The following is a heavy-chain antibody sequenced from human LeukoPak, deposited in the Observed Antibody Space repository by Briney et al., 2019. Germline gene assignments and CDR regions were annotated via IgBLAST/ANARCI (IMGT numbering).Heavy chain of an antibody. CDR1: GFTFSSYG. CDR3: AKEELSGYFDY. Sequence: GESLRLSCAASGFTFSSYGMHWVRQAPGKGLEWVAVISYDGSNKYYADSVKGRFTISRDNSKNTLYLQMNSLRAEDTAVYYCAKEELSGYFDYWGQGTLVTVSS. D-gene: IGHD1-7*01. CDR2: ISYDGSNK. J-gene: IGHJ4*02. V-gene: IGHV3-30*18.